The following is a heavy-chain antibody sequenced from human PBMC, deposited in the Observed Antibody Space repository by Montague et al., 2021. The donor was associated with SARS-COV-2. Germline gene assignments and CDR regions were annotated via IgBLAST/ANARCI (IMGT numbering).Heavy chain of an antibody. Sequence: SLRLSCAASGFTFSSYGMHWVRQAPGKGLEWVAVIWYDGSNKYYADSVKGRFTISRDNSKNTLYLQMNSPRAEDTAVYYCARDYPRGDILTVYYYYMDVWGKGTTVTVSS. CDR3: ARDYPRGDILTVYYYYMDV. D-gene: IGHD3-9*01. V-gene: IGHV3-33*01. J-gene: IGHJ6*03. CDR2: IWYDGSNK. CDR1: GFTFSSYG.